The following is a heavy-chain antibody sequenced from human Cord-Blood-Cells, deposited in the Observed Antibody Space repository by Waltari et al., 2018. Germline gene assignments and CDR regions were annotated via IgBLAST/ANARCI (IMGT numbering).Heavy chain of an antibody. Sequence: EVQLVESGGGLVQTGGSLRLSCAASGFTFSSYSMNWVRQAPGKGLEWVSYISSSSSTIYYADSVKGRFTISRDNAKNSLYLQMNSLRAEDTAVYYCARVCHYDFWSGYYYYYYGMDVWGQGTTVTVSS. D-gene: IGHD3-3*01. CDR2: ISSSSSTI. V-gene: IGHV3-48*01. J-gene: IGHJ6*02. CDR1: GFTFSSYS. CDR3: ARVCHYDFWSGYYYYYYGMDV.